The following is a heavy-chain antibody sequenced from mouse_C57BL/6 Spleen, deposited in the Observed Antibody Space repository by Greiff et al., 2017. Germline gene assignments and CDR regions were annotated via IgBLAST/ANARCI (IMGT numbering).Heavy chain of an antibody. CDR3: ARGGLTGTSWFAY. D-gene: IGHD4-1*01. CDR1: GYTFTDYY. J-gene: IGHJ3*01. Sequence: VQLQQSGPELVKPGASVKISCKASGYTFTDYYMNWVKQSHGKSLEWIGDINPNNGGTSYNQKFKGKATLTVDKSSSTAYMGLRSLTSEDSAVYYCARGGLTGTSWFAYWGQGALVTVSA. V-gene: IGHV1-26*01. CDR2: INPNNGGT.